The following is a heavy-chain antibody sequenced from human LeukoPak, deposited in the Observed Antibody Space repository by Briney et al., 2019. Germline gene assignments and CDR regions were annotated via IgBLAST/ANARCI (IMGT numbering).Heavy chain of an antibody. V-gene: IGHV4-30-4*01. Sequence: KPSETLSLTCTVSGGSISSGDYYWSWIRQPPGKGLEWIGYIYYSGSTYYNPSLKSRVTISVDTSKNQFSLQLSSVTAEDTALYYCARGDQNFDYWGQGTLVTVSS. CDR3: ARGDQNFDY. J-gene: IGHJ4*02. CDR2: IYYSGST. CDR1: GGSISSGDYY. D-gene: IGHD5-24*01.